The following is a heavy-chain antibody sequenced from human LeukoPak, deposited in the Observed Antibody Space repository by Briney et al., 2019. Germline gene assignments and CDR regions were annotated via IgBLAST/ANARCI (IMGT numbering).Heavy chain of an antibody. CDR1: GGTFSSYA. D-gene: IGHD2-15*01. J-gene: IGHJ3*02. Sequence: SVKVSCKASGGTFSSYAISWVRQAPGQGLEWMGGIIPIFGTANYAQKFQGRVTITADKSTSTAYMELSSLRSEDTAVYYCARVKLGLLAFDIWGQGTMVTVSS. CDR2: IIPIFGTA. CDR3: ARVKLGLLAFDI. V-gene: IGHV1-69*06.